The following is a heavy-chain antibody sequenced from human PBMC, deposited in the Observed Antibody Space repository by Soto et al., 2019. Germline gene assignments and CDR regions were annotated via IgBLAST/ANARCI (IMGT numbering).Heavy chain of an antibody. V-gene: IGHV1-18*01. CDR1: VYTFTSYG. CDR2: ISAHNGNT. D-gene: IGHD1-1*01. J-gene: IGHJ4*02. Sequence: QVHLVQSGAEVKKPGASVKVSCKGSVYTFTSYGITWVRQAPGQGLEWMGWISAHNGNTNYAQKHQGRVTVTRDTSTSTASMELRSLRSDDTAVYYCARGRYGDYWGQGALVTVSS. CDR3: ARGRYGDY.